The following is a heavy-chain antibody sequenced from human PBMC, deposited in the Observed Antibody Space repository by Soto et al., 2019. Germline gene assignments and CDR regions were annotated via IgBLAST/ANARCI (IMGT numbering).Heavy chain of an antibody. CDR1: GGSVSSGSYY. J-gene: IGHJ6*03. CDR3: ARFKVVPAAMAYYYYYMDV. D-gene: IGHD2-2*01. Sequence: PSETLSLTCTVSGGSVSSGSYYWSWIRQPPGKGLEWIGYIYYSGSTNYNPSLKSRVTISVDTSKNQFSLKLSSVTAADTAVYYCARFKVVPAAMAYYYYYMDVWGKGTTVTVSS. CDR2: IYYSGST. V-gene: IGHV4-61*01.